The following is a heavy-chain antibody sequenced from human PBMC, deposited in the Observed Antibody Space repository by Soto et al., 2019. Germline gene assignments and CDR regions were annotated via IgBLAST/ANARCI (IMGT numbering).Heavy chain of an antibody. V-gene: IGHV3-30*18. CDR3: AKDRVSEHNNGWPQGS. J-gene: IGHJ4*02. CDR2: ISNDGSNK. D-gene: IGHD6-19*01. CDR1: GFTFSGYG. Sequence: QVQLVESGGGVVQPATSLRLSCAASGFTFSGYGMHWVRQAPGKGLEWVAVISNDGSNKYYGDSVKGRFTISRDNSKNTLFLQMNRLRADDTAVYYCAKDRVSEHNNGWPQGSWGQGTQVTVSS.